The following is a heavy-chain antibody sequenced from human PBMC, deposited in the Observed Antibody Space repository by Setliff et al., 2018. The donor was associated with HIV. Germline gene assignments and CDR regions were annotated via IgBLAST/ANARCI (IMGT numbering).Heavy chain of an antibody. V-gene: IGHV4-39*02. CDR2: VYHTATT. CDR1: GVSVSSGGYY. D-gene: IGHD3-22*01. J-gene: IGHJ4*02. Sequence: PSEALSLTCTVSGVSVSSGGYYWSWIRQHPGKGLEWIGYVYHTATTYFNPSLKSRVSISVDTSTDHFSLKLSSVTAADTAVYYCARTPGTHYYDRSANFHYFDYWGQGALVTVSS. CDR3: ARTPGTHYYDRSANFHYFDY.